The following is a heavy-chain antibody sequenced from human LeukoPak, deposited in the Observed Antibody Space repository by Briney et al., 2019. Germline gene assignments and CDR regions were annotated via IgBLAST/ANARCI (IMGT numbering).Heavy chain of an antibody. J-gene: IGHJ1*01. D-gene: IGHD6-19*01. CDR3: AKDNRRHYTSGPNPDSLH. CDR2: ISWNSSSI. V-gene: IGHV3-9*01. CDR1: GFIFNNYA. Sequence: GGSLRLSCAGSGFIFNNYAMHWVRQPPGKGLEWVSGISWNSSSIDYADSVKGRFTISRDNAKNSLYLQMNSLRVEDTAFYYCAKDNRRHYTSGPNPDSLHWGQGALVTVSS.